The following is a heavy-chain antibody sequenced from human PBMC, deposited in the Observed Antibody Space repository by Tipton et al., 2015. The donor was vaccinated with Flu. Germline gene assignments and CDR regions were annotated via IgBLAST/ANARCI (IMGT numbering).Heavy chain of an antibody. Sequence: TLSLTCTVSGGSISSYYWSWIRQPPGKGLEWIGYIYYSGSTNYNPSLKSRVTISVDTSKNQFSLKLNSVTAADTAVYYCARVFISSGYTNTFDIWGQGTMFTVSS. V-gene: IGHV4-59*01. CDR3: ARVFISSGYTNTFDI. CDR1: GGSISSYY. J-gene: IGHJ3*02. D-gene: IGHD6-19*01. CDR2: IYYSGST.